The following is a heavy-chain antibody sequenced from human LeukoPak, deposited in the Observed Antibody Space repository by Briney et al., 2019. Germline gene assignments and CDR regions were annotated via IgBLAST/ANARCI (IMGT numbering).Heavy chain of an antibody. D-gene: IGHD1-1*01. Sequence: SETLSLTCTVSGGSISCYYWSWIRQPAGKGLEWIGRTYTSGSTNYNPSLKSRVTISVDKSKNQFSLKLSSVTAADTAVYYCARTSAWNGAPSVWGQGTLVTVSS. CDR2: TYTSGST. CDR1: GGSISCYY. J-gene: IGHJ4*02. CDR3: ARTSAWNGAPSV. V-gene: IGHV4-4*07.